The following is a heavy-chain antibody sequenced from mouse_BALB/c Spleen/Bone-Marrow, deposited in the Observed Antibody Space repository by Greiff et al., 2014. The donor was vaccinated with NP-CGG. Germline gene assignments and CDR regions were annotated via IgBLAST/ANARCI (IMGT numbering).Heavy chain of an antibody. CDR1: GYNFTSYW. D-gene: IGHD3-1*01. Sequence: VQLQQSGAELVKPGTSVKLSCKASGYNFTSYWINWVKLRPGQGLEWIGDIYPGSGSTNYNEKFKSKATLTVDTSSSTAYMQLNSLASEDSALYYCARFSQLGLLAYWGQGTLVTVSA. CDR2: IYPGSGST. V-gene: IGHV1-55*01. CDR3: ARFSQLGLLAY. J-gene: IGHJ3*01.